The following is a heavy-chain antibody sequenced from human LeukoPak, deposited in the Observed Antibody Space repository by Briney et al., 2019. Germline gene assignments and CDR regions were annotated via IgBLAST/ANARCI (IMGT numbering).Heavy chain of an antibody. J-gene: IGHJ4*02. CDR2: INYSGST. Sequence: SETLSLTCAVYGGSFSGNFWSWIRQPPGKGLEWIGEINYSGSTKYNPSLKSRVTISVDTSKNQFSLNLNSVTAADTAVYYCARGGRDSSLRYWGQGTMVTVSS. CDR1: GGSFSGNF. CDR3: ARGGRDSSLRY. D-gene: IGHD5-24*01. V-gene: IGHV4-34*01.